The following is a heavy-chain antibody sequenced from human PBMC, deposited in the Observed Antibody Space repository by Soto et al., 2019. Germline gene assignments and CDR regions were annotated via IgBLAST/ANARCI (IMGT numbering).Heavy chain of an antibody. Sequence: QVQLQESGPGLVKPSQTLSLTCTVSGGSISSGGYYWSWIRQHPGKGLEWLGYIYYSGSTYYNPSLKSRVTISVDTSKNQFSLKLSSVTAADTAVYYCARDNRITMVRGVITAFDIWGQGTMVTVSS. CDR1: GGSISSGGYY. CDR2: IYYSGST. CDR3: ARDNRITMVRGVITAFDI. J-gene: IGHJ3*02. V-gene: IGHV4-31*03. D-gene: IGHD3-10*01.